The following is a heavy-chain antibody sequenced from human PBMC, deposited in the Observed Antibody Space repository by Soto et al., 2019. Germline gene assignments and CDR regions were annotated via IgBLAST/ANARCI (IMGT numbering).Heavy chain of an antibody. D-gene: IGHD6-25*01. CDR3: ARVRVPAAWLDP. J-gene: IGHJ5*02. V-gene: IGHV1-8*02. CDR1: GYSVRSYD. Sequence: ASVKVSCKGSGYSVRSYDIPWVRLAPGQGLEWMGWVHPETGSTGYAQRFQGRVSMTSDTSRNTTYMELSDLRVEDTAVYYCARVRVPAAWLDPWGQGTLVTDSS. CDR2: VHPETGST.